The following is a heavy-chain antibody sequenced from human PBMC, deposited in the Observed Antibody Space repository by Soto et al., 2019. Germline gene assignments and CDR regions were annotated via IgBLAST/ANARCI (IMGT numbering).Heavy chain of an antibody. V-gene: IGHV3-49*03. CDR3: TRGYYDFWSYGMDV. CDR1: GFTFGDYA. CDR2: IRSKAYGGTT. Sequence: GGSLRLSCTASGFTFGDYAMSWFRQAPGKGLEWVGFIRSKAYGGTTEYAASVKGRFTISRDDSKSIAYLQMNSLKTEDTAVYYCTRGYYDFWSYGMDVWGQGTTVTVSS. D-gene: IGHD3-3*01. J-gene: IGHJ6*02.